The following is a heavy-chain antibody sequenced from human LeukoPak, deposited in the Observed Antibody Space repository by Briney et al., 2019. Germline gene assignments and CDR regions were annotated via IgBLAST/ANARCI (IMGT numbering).Heavy chain of an antibody. J-gene: IGHJ4*02. Sequence: ASVKVSCKASGYIFTGYYMHWVRQAPGQGLEWMGWINPNSGGTNYAQKFQGRVTMTRDTSISTAYMELSRLRSDDTAVYYCARGDCSGGSCYGFDYWGQGTLVTVSS. D-gene: IGHD2-15*01. CDR2: INPNSGGT. V-gene: IGHV1-2*02. CDR1: GYIFTGYY. CDR3: ARGDCSGGSCYGFDY.